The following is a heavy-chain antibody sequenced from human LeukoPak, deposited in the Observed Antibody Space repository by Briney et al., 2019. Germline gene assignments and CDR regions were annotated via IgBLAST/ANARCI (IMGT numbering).Heavy chain of an antibody. V-gene: IGHV4-34*01. CDR2: INHSGST. CDR3: ARGGYYDYVWGSYRRHGFLDY. Sequence: PSETLSLTCAVYGGSFSGYYWSWIRQPPGKGLEWIGEINHSGSTNYNPSLKSRVTISVDTSKNQFSLKLSSVTAADTAVYYCARGGYYDYVWGSYRRHGFLDYWGQGTLVTASS. CDR1: GGSFSGYY. D-gene: IGHD3-16*02. J-gene: IGHJ4*02.